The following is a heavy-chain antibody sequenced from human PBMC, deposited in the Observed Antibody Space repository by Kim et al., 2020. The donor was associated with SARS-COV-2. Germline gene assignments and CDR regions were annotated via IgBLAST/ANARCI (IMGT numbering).Heavy chain of an antibody. V-gene: IGHV4-39*01. Sequence: PSLQSRVTISVDTSKNQFSLKLSSVTAADTAVYYCARPSYDSSGYYRGWSYWGQGTLVTVSS. D-gene: IGHD3-22*01. CDR3: ARPSYDSSGYYRGWSY. J-gene: IGHJ4*02.